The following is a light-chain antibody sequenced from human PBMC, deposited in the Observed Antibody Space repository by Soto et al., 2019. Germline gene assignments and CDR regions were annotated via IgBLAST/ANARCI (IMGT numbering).Light chain of an antibody. CDR3: QQYNDRRT. CDR1: QSVSSN. CDR2: AAS. J-gene: IGKJ1*01. V-gene: IGKV3D-15*02. Sequence: VVMGQSVATRCVCPGERATLSCRASQSVSSNLAWYQQKPGQAPRLLIYAASTRATGIPARFSGSGSGTEFTLTISSLQSEDFAVYYCQQYNDRRTFGQGTKVDIK.